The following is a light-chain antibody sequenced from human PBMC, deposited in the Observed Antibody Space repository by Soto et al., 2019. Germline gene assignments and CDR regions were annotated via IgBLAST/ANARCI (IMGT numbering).Light chain of an antibody. CDR1: QSVGNSH. Sequence: ETVLTQSPDTLYFSPGERATLSCRASQSVGNSHVAWYQQRRGLPPRLLIYGASNRATGIPDRFSGSGSGADFTLTISRLEPEDFAVYFCQQYGNSPPGTFGQGTRLEIK. CDR3: QQYGNSPPGT. CDR2: GAS. J-gene: IGKJ5*01. V-gene: IGKV3-20*01.